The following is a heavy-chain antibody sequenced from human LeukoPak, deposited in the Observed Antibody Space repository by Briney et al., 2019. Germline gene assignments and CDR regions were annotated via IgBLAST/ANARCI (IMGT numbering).Heavy chain of an antibody. D-gene: IGHD3-9*01. J-gene: IGHJ4*02. CDR3: ARSPHILTGENFDY. Sequence: GASVKVSCKTSGYTFTGYYMHWVRQAPGQGLEWMGWIDPNSGGTKNARNFQGRVTMTRDTSITTAYMEMSRLRSDDTALYYCARSPHILTGENFDYWGQGTLVTVSS. V-gene: IGHV1-2*02. CDR2: IDPNSGGT. CDR1: GYTFTGYY.